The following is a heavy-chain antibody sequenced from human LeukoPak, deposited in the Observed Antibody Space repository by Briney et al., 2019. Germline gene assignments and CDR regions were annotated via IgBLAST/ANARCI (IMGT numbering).Heavy chain of an antibody. V-gene: IGHV4-59*08. CDR3: ARAYRSSWYANWFDP. D-gene: IGHD6-13*01. Sequence: SETLSLTCTVSGGSISNYYWNWIRQPPGKGLEWIGYISDSGSTNYNPSLKSRVTISVDTSKNQFSLKLSSVTAADTAVYFCARAYRSSWYANWFDPWGQGTLVTVSS. J-gene: IGHJ5*02. CDR2: ISDSGST. CDR1: GGSISNYY.